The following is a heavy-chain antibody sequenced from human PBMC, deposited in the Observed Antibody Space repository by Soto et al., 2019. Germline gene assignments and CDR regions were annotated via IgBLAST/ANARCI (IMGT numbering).Heavy chain of an antibody. V-gene: IGHV3-7*01. D-gene: IGHD2-2*01. CDR3: ARGGGYCSSTSCYANQYYYYMDV. Sequence: GGSLRLSCAASGFTFSSYWMSWVRQAPGKGLEWVANIKQDGSEKYYVDSVKGRFTISRDNAKNSRYLQMNSLRAEDTAVYYCARGGGYCSSTSCYANQYYYYMDVWGKGTTVTVSS. J-gene: IGHJ6*03. CDR2: IKQDGSEK. CDR1: GFTFSSYW.